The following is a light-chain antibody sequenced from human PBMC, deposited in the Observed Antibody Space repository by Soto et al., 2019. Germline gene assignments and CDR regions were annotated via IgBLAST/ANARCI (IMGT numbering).Light chain of an antibody. CDR3: QQYGSSPWT. V-gene: IGKV3-20*01. CDR1: QSVSSSY. Sequence: EIVLTQSPGTLSLSPGERATLSCRASQSVSSSYLGWYQQKPGQAPRLLIYGASSRATGIQGRFSGSGSGTDFTLTISRLEPEDFAVYYCQQYGSSPWTFGQGTKVDIK. J-gene: IGKJ1*01. CDR2: GAS.